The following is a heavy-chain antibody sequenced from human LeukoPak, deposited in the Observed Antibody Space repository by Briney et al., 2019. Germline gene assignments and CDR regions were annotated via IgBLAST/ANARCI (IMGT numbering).Heavy chain of an antibody. V-gene: IGHV4-59*12. CDR1: GGSIGSYY. D-gene: IGHD3-3*01. CDR3: ARRVLEGWNYFDY. CDR2: ISYSGST. J-gene: IGHJ4*02. Sequence: SETLSLTCTVSGGSIGSYYWSWIRQPPGKGLECIGYISYSGSTSYNPSLKSRVTISVDTSKNQFSLKLTSVTAADTAVYYCARRVLEGWNYFDYWGQGTLVTVSS.